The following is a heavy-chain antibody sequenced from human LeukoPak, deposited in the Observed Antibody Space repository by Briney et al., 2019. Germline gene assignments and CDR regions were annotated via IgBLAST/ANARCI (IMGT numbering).Heavy chain of an antibody. CDR1: GYTFTSYA. V-gene: IGHV1-3*04. D-gene: IGHD2-2*01. Sequence: ASVKVSCKASGYTFTSYAIQWVRQAPGQRLEWMGWILTGNGNTKYSQKFQDRVTITRGTSANTVYMELSSLRSEDTAVYYCARAACTWSCFDYWGQGILVTVSS. CDR3: ARAACTWSCFDY. J-gene: IGHJ4*02. CDR2: ILTGNGNT.